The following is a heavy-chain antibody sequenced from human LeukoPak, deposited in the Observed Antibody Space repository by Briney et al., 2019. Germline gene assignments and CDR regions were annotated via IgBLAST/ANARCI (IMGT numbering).Heavy chain of an antibody. J-gene: IGHJ4*02. CDR3: ATPGPHWARLPFDY. D-gene: IGHD7-27*01. CDR1: GYTLTELS. CDR2: FDPEDGET. V-gene: IGHV1-24*01. Sequence: EASVKVSCKVSGYTLTELSMHWVRQAPGKGLEWMGGFDPEDGETIYAQKFQGRVTMTEDTSTDTAYMELSSLRSEDTAVYYCATPGPHWARLPFDYWGQGTLVTVSS.